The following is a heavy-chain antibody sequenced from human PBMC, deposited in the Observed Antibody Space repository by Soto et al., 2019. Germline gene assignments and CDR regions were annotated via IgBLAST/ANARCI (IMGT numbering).Heavy chain of an antibody. V-gene: IGHV4-59*08. J-gene: IGHJ6*03. Sequence: SETLSLTCTVSGGSISSYYWSWIRQPPGKGLEWIGYIYYSGSTNYNPSLKSRVTISVDTSKNQFSLKLSSVTAADTAVYYCARHPPGYGDYSYYYMDVWGKGTTVTVSS. CDR2: IYYSGST. CDR1: GGSISSYY. D-gene: IGHD4-17*01. CDR3: ARHPPGYGDYSYYYMDV.